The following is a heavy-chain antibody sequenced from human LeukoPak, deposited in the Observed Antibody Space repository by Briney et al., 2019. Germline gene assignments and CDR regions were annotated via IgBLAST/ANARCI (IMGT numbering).Heavy chain of an antibody. V-gene: IGHV4-34*01. Sequence: SETLSLTCAVYGGSFSGYYWSWIRQPPGKGLEWIGEINHSGSTNYNPSLKSRVTISVDTSKNQFSLKLSSVTAADTAVYYCARARFGPWGQGTLVTVSS. CDR3: ARARFGP. CDR2: INHSGST. J-gene: IGHJ5*02. CDR1: GGSFSGYY.